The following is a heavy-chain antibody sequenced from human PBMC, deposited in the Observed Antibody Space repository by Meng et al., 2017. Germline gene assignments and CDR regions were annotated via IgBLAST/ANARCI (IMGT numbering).Heavy chain of an antibody. V-gene: IGHV4-30-2*01. D-gene: IGHD3-10*01. CDR1: GGSVSSGGYS. Sequence: QLQLQESGSGLVKPSQTLSLTCAVSGGSVSSGGYSWNWIRQPPGKGLEWIGYSFHSGTTYYNPSLESRVTISIDTSKNQFSLKVTSATAADTAVYYCARGYGGLDYWGQGTLVTVSS. CDR2: SFHSGTT. J-gene: IGHJ4*02. CDR3: ARGYGGLDY.